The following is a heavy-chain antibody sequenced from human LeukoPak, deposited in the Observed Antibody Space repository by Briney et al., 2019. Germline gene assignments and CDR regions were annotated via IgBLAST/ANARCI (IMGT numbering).Heavy chain of an antibody. D-gene: IGHD3-10*01. Sequence: PSETLSLTCTVSGGSISSNSYYWAWVRQSPGKGLEWIGSIYYSGSTYYNPSLKSRVTISVDTSKNQFSLKLSSVTAADTAMYYCARNRYYYGSGNYGVPNWFDPWGQGTLVTVSS. CDR3: ARNRYYYGSGNYGVPNWFDP. CDR1: GGSISSNSYY. J-gene: IGHJ5*02. CDR2: IYYSGST. V-gene: IGHV4-39*01.